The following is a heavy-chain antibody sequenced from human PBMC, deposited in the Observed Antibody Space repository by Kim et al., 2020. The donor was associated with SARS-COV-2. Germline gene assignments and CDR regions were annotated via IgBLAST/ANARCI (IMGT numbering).Heavy chain of an antibody. CDR1: GGTFSSYT. CDR3: ARAQVVGLDGMTADPNSGYLDAFDI. D-gene: IGHD3-22*01. J-gene: IGHJ3*02. CDR2: IIPILGIA. V-gene: IGHV1-69*02. Sequence: SVKVSCKASGGTFSSYTISWVRQAPGQGLEWMGRIIPILGIANYAQKFQGRVTITADKSTSTAYMELSSLRSEDTAVYYCARAQVVGLDGMTADPNSGYLDAFDIWGQGTMVTVSS.